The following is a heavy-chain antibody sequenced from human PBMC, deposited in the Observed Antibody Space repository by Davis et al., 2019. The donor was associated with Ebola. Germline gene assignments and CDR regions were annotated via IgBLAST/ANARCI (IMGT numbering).Heavy chain of an antibody. CDR2: INPSGGST. D-gene: IGHD2/OR15-2a*01. V-gene: IGHV1-46*03. CDR3: ARDFLWFDY. CDR1: GYTFTSYY. Sequence: ASVKVSCKASGYTFTSYYMHWVRQAPGHALQSLGIINPSGGSTSYAQKFQGRVTMTRDTSTSTVYMELSSLRSEDTAVYYCARDFLWFDYWGQGTLVTVSS. J-gene: IGHJ4*02.